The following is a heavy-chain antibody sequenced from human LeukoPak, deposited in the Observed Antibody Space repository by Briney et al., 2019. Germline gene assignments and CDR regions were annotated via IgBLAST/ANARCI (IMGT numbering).Heavy chain of an antibody. CDR3: ARHAEYRSGWFDY. V-gene: IGHV1-18*01. J-gene: IGHJ4*02. D-gene: IGHD6-19*01. CDR2: ISGYSGNT. CDR1: GYIFTNYG. Sequence: ASVKVSCKASGYIFTNYGISWVRQAPGQGLEWMGWISGYSGNTNYAQSLQGRVTMTTDTSSSTAYMELRSLRSDDTAVYYCARHAEYRSGWFDYWGQGTLVTVSS.